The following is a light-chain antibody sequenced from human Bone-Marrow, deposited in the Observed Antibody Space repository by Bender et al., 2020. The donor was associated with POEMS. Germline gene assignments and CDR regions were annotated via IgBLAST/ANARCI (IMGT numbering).Light chain of an antibody. CDR3: CSYADVGPI. J-gene: IGLJ7*01. CDR2: RNN. CDR1: SSNIGNHG. Sequence: QSVVTQPPSLSEAPRQRVTISCSGSSSNIGNHGVNWYQQLPGEAPKLLIYRNNQRPSGVPDRFSGSKSGTSASLAISGLQAEDEADYYCCSYADVGPIFGGGTQVTVL. V-gene: IGLV1-36*01.